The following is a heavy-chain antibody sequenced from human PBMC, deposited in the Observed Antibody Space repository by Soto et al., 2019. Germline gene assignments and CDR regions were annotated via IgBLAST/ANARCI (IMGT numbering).Heavy chain of an antibody. CDR1: GDSISSDKW. Sequence: QVQLQESGPGLVKPSGTLSLTCAVSGDSISSDKWWSWVRQPPGKGLGWIGEIHHSGRTNNNPSLXXRVTILVGQSKNPVSLALSSMTAAHTAVYYCASGGDWEFDYWGQGTLVTVSS. D-gene: IGHD2-21*02. CDR2: IHHSGRT. CDR3: ASGGDWEFDY. V-gene: IGHV4-4*02. J-gene: IGHJ4*02.